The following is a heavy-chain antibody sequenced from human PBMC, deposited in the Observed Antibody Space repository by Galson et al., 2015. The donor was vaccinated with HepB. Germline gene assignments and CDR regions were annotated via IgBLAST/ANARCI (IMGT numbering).Heavy chain of an antibody. CDR3: ARARVGELLWFGEPFDY. D-gene: IGHD3-10*01. CDR2: IHPSGGST. J-gene: IGHJ4*02. Sequence: SVKVSCKASGYTFTSYYMHWVRQAPGQGLEWMGIIHPSGGSTSYAQKFQGRVTMTRDTSTSTVYMELSSLRSEDTAVYYCARARVGELLWFGEPFDYWGQGTLVDVSS. V-gene: IGHV1-46*03. CDR1: GYTFTSYY.